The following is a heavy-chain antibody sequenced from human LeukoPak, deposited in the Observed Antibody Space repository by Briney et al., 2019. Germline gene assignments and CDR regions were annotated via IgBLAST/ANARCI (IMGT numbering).Heavy chain of an antibody. Sequence: SVKVSCKASGGTFSSYAISWVRQAPGQGLEWMGRIIPIFGTANYAQKFQGRVTTTRDTSISTAYMELSRLRSDDTAVYYCAREEVGAFDIWGQGTMVTVSS. J-gene: IGHJ3*02. V-gene: IGHV1-69*05. CDR2: IIPIFGTA. CDR3: AREEVGAFDI. CDR1: GGTFSSYA. D-gene: IGHD2-2*01.